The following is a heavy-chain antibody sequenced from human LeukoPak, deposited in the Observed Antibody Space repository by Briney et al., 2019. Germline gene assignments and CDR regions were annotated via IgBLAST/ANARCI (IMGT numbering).Heavy chain of an antibody. V-gene: IGHV4-34*01. CDR2: INHSGST. Sequence: SETLSLTCVVYGGSFSGYYWSWIRQPPGKGLEWIGEINHSGSTNYVPSLKSRVTVSVDKSKNQFSLKLSSVTAADTAVYYCARGDSVGSFDYWGQGTLVTVSS. J-gene: IGHJ4*02. CDR1: GGSFSGYY. CDR3: ARGDSVGSFDY. D-gene: IGHD1-26*01.